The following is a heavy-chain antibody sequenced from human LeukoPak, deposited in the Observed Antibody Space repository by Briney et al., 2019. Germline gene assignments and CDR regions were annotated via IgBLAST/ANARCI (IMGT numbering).Heavy chain of an antibody. CDR2: ISGSGGSA. D-gene: IGHD6-19*01. J-gene: IGHJ4*02. CDR1: GFTFNNFA. V-gene: IGHV3-23*01. CDR3: AKLYSSGWSSFDY. Sequence: GGSLRLSCVAPGFTFNNFAMNWVRQGPGEGLEWVSAISGSGGSAYYADSVKGRFTISRDNSKNTLSLQMNSLRAEDTAVYYCAKLYSSGWSSFDYWGQGTLVTVSS.